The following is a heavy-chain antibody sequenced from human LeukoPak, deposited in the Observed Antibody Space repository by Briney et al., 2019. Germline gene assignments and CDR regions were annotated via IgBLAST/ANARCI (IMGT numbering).Heavy chain of an antibody. J-gene: IGHJ5*02. D-gene: IGHD6-6*01. CDR2: IYTNGKT. CDR3: ARDYRIAGRPGWFDP. Sequence: SETLSLTCTVSGGSITSGSNYWTWIRQPAGKGLEWIGRIYTNGKTHYNPSLRSRVTISLDTSKNQFSLELTSVTAADTAVYYCARDYRIAGRPGWFDPWGQGTLVTVSS. V-gene: IGHV4-61*02. CDR1: GGSITSGSNY.